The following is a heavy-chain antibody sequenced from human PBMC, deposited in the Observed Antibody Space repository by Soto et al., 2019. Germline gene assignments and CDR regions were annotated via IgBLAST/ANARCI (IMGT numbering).Heavy chain of an antibody. V-gene: IGHV3-23*01. CDR1: GFTFSSYA. Sequence: GGSLRLACAASGFTFSSYALSWVRQAPGKGLEWVSAISGNGGRIHYADSVRGRLTISRDNSKNTLYLQVNSLRVEDTAVYYCAKVKTDCTGTACYPDYWGHGTLVTVSS. D-gene: IGHD2-8*02. CDR2: ISGNGGRI. J-gene: IGHJ4*01. CDR3: AKVKTDCTGTACYPDY.